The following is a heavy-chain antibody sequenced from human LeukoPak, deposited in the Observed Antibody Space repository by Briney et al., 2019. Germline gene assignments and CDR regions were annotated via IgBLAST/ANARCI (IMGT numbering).Heavy chain of an antibody. D-gene: IGHD6-19*01. CDR3: AKDARRYSGWYFFDH. Sequence: GRSLRLSRVASGXTPSNLAMGWVPQAPGNGLEGGSVISDSGGITDSADSVKGRFTISKDNSRKTLYLQISSLRVPATPVYYCAKDARRYSGWYFFDHWGQGTLVTVSS. CDR1: GXTPSNLA. V-gene: IGHV3-23*01. J-gene: IGHJ4*02. CDR2: ISDSGGIT.